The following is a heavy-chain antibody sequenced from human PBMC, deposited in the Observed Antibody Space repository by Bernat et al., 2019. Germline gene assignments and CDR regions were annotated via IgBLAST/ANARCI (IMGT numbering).Heavy chain of an antibody. CDR2: ISWDGGST. J-gene: IGHJ3*02. Sequence: EVQLVESGGVVVQPGGSWRLSCAASGSPLAVYTIHWFRKAPGRALEWVSLISWDGGSTYYADSVKGRFTISRDNSKNSLYLQMNSLRTEDTALYYCAGGPTYYDFGNAFDIWGQGTMVTVSS. CDR1: GSPLAVYT. V-gene: IGHV3-43*01. CDR3: AGGPTYYDFGNAFDI. D-gene: IGHD3-3*01.